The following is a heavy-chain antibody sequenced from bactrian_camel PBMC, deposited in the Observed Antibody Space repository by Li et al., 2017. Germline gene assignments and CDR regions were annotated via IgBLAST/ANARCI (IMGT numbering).Heavy chain of an antibody. Sequence: DVQLVESGGGLVQPGGSLRLSCATSGFTFSNYGMSWVRQAPGKGLEWVSAINSGGGSTYYADSVKGRFTISRDNAKNTVYLQLNSLKTGDMAMYYCASEAYYTGGFNANNYWGQGTQVTVS. CDR2: INSGGGST. V-gene: IGHV3S40*01. CDR1: GFTFSNYG. D-gene: IGHD2*01. CDR3: ASEAYYTGGFNANNY. J-gene: IGHJ4*01.